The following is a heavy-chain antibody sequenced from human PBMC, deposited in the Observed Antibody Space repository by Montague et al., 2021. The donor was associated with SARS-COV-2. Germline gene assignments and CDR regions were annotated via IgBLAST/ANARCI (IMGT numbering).Heavy chain of an antibody. Sequence: SETLSLTCAVSGGSISSSNWWSWVRQPPGKGLEWIGEIYHSGNTNYNPSLQSRFTISVDKSKNQFSLRLSSVTAADTAVYYCARSSILGAHRVDHWGQGTLVTVSS. J-gene: IGHJ4*02. CDR1: GGSISSSNW. V-gene: IGHV4-4*02. CDR3: ARSSILGAHRVDH. D-gene: IGHD3-16*01. CDR2: IYHSGNT.